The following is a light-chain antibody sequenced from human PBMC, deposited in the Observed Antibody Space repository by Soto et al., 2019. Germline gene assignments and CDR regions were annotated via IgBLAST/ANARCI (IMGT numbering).Light chain of an antibody. Sequence: QSALTQPASVSGSPGQSITISCTGTSSDVGDYNFVSWYQQHPGKAPKLMIYGVTDRPSGVSHRFSGSKSGNTASLIISGLQAEDEADYYCSSYTSSSTLVVFGGGTKVTVL. CDR2: GVT. CDR1: SSDVGDYNF. J-gene: IGLJ2*01. V-gene: IGLV2-14*01. CDR3: SSYTSSSTLVV.